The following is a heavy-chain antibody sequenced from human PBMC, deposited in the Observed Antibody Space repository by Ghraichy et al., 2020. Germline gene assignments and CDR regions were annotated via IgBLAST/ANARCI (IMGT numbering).Heavy chain of an antibody. J-gene: IGHJ3*02. CDR1: GFIFSNYW. D-gene: IGHD3-10*01. CDR2: INGNGGSR. CDR3: ARDMDSGPYAFDI. Sequence: GGSLRLSCTASGFIFSNYWMHWVRQAPGKGLVWVARINGNGGSRSYADFVKGRFTISRDNAKNTLYVQLNNLRAEDTAVYYCARDMDSGPYAFDIWGQGTMVTVSS. V-gene: IGHV3-74*01.